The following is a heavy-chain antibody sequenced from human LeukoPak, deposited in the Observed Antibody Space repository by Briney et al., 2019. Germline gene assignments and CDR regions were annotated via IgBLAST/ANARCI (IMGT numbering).Heavy chain of an antibody. V-gene: IGHV4-39*01. J-gene: IGHJ5*02. Sequence: SETLSLTCSVSGGSINSRNHYWGWIRQPPGKGLEWIASIYSSGATYYNPSLKSRVIISVDAMKNQISLKLSSVTASDTAVYYCARHSMRYNWFDPWGQGTLVTVSS. CDR1: GGSINSRNHY. CDR3: ARHSMRYNWFDP. CDR2: IYSSGAT. D-gene: IGHD2/OR15-2a*01.